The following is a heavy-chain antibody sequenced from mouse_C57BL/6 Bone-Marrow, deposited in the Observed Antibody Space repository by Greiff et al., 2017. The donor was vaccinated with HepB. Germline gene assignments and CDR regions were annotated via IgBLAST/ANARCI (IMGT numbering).Heavy chain of an antibody. J-gene: IGHJ2*01. Sequence: VQLQQSVAELVRPGASVKLSCTASGFTIKNTYMHWVKQRPEQGLEWIGRIDPANGNTKYAPKFQGKATITADTSSNTAYLQLSSLTSEDTAIYFCASGDYDYWGQGTTLTVSS. V-gene: IGHV14-3*01. CDR3: ASGDYDY. D-gene: IGHD2-4*01. CDR2: IDPANGNT. CDR1: GFTIKNTY.